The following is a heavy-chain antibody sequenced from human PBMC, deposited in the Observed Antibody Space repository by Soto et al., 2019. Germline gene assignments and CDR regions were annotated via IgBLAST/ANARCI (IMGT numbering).Heavy chain of an antibody. D-gene: IGHD3-3*01. CDR3: ARDSNDGSRSRYFDAFDI. CDR2: IKQDGSDK. J-gene: IGHJ3*02. Sequence: EVQLVESGGGLVQPRTSLRLSCEASGFTFRSYWMTWVRQAPGKGLEWVANIKQDGSDKFYVDSVKGRFTISRDNAKNSLFLQMNSLRADDTAVYYCARDSNDGSRSRYFDAFDIWGQGTMVIVSS. CDR1: GFTFRSYW. V-gene: IGHV3-7*01.